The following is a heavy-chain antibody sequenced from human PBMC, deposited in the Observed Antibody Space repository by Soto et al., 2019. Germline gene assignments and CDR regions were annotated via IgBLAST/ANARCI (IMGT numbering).Heavy chain of an antibody. CDR1: VGYTSAGYYS. CDR2: IDNSGST. V-gene: IGHV4-30-2*01. CDR3: ATYRKFFQI. J-gene: IGHJ3*02. Sequence: QPLSLTWAVPVGYTSAGYYSWSWLLQPPGKASEWIGFIDNSGSTYYNSSLKSRVTISLDRSKNHFFLNLTSVTAADTAVYYCATYRKFFQIWGQGTKVTVSS.